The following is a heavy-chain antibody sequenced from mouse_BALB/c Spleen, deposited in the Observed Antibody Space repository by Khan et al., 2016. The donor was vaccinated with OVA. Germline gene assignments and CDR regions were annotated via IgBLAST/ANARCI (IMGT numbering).Heavy chain of an antibody. Sequence: EVQLQESGPGLVKPSQSLSLTCTVTGYSITSDYAWNWIRHFPGNKLEWMGYISSSGSASYNPSLKSRISITRDTSKNQFFLQLKSVTTEDTATYYCAKSPYYCYGYSWDYWGRGTSVTVSS. J-gene: IGHJ4*01. V-gene: IGHV3-2*02. CDR1: GYSITSDYA. CDR2: ISSSGSA. D-gene: IGHD2-9*01. CDR3: AKSPYYCYGYSWDY.